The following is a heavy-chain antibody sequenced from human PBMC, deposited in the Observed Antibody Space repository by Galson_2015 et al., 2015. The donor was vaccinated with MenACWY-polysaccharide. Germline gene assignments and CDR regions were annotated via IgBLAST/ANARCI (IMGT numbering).Heavy chain of an antibody. CDR3: MRHWHSTSQYGMDV. CDR2: IRSKAYGGTT. J-gene: IGHJ6*02. D-gene: IGHD6-13*01. Sequence: SLRLSCATSGFTFGDYAMSWVRQAPGKGLEWVGFIRSKAYGGTTEYAASVKGRVTNSRDDSKNTVYLQMNSLKTEDTAVYYCMRHWHSTSQYGMDVWGQGTTVTVSS. CDR1: GFTFGDYA. V-gene: IGHV3-49*04.